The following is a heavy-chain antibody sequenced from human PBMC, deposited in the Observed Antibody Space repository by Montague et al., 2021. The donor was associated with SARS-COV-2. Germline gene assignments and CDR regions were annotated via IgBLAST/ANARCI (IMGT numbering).Heavy chain of an antibody. CDR3: ARHGPFVVVTAIHDTFDI. D-gene: IGHD2-21*02. Sequence: SETLSLTCTVSGGSISTYYWSWIRQPPGKGLEWIGYIYYSGSTNYNPSLKSRVTISVDTSKNQFSLKLSSVTAADTAVYYCARHGPFVVVTAIHDTFDIWGQVTMVTV. V-gene: IGHV4-59*08. CDR1: GGSISTYY. J-gene: IGHJ3*02. CDR2: IYYSGST.